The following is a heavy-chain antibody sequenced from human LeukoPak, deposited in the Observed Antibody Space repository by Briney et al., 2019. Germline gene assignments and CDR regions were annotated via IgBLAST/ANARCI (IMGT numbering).Heavy chain of an antibody. CDR3: ARDPNSAL. V-gene: IGHV4-4*07. Sequence: SETLSLTCTVSGGSITNSYWSWIRQPAGKRLEWIGRVHTTGSTNYNPSFMSRVTVSIDTSKTQFSLKLTSVTAADTAVYYCARDPNSALWGQGILVTVPS. CDR1: GGSITNSY. D-gene: IGHD4-23*01. CDR2: VHTTGST. J-gene: IGHJ4*02.